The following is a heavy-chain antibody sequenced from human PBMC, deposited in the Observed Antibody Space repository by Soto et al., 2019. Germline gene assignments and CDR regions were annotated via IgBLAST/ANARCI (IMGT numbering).Heavy chain of an antibody. V-gene: IGHV5-51*01. CDR1: GYSFTSYW. J-gene: IGHJ6*03. CDR3: ARQPYYDYIWWSSYTHDYYYMDV. Sequence: PGESLKISCKGSGYSFTSYWIGWVRQMPGKSLEWMGIIYPGDSDTRYSPSFQGQVTIPADKSISTAYLQWSSLKASDTAMYYCARQPYYDYIWWSSYTHDYYYMDVWGKGTMVTVSS. D-gene: IGHD3-16*01. CDR2: IYPGDSDT.